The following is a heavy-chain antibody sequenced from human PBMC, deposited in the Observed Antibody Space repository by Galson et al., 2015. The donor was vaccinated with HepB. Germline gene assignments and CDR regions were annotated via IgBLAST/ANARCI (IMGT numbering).Heavy chain of an antibody. J-gene: IGHJ3*02. V-gene: IGHV3-11*01. Sequence: SLRLSCAASGFTFRDYYMSWIRQAPGKGLEWVSYISSGADTIYYPDSVKGRFTISRDDAKNSLYLQMNSLRADDTAVYYCARVGCSSTSCRWGPFDIWGQGIMVTVSS. CDR1: GFTFRDYY. CDR3: ARVGCSSTSCRWGPFDI. D-gene: IGHD2-2*01. CDR2: ISSGADTI.